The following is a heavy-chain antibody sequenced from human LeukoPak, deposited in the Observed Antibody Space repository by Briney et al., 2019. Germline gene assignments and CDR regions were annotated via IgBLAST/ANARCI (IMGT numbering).Heavy chain of an antibody. CDR1: GLTISNNF. Sequence: PGGSLRLSCAASGLTISNNFMGWVRQAPGKGLEWVSLYSGGRTYPADSVKGRFTISRDNSKNTLHLQMNSLRAEDTAVYYCARGLEVATLDYWGQGTLVTVSS. CDR2: YSGGRT. J-gene: IGHJ4*02. V-gene: IGHV3-66*01. D-gene: IGHD5-12*01. CDR3: ARGLEVATLDY.